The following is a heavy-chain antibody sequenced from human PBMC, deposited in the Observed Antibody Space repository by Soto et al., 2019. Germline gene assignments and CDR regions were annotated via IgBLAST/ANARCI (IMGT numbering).Heavy chain of an antibody. D-gene: IGHD2-15*01. J-gene: IGHJ4*02. Sequence: GGSLRLSCAASGFTFSTYWMHWVRQAPGKGLVWVSRINSDGSSTNYADSVKGRFTISRDNAKNTLFLQMNSLRAEDTALYYCARGYCSGGSCWDPSFDYWGQGTLVTVS. CDR1: GFTFSTYW. V-gene: IGHV3-74*01. CDR2: INSDGSST. CDR3: ARGYCSGGSCWDPSFDY.